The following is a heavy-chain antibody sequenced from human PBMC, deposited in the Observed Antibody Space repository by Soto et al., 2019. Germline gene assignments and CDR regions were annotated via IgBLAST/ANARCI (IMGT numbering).Heavy chain of an antibody. CDR2: IIAVSGAA. CDR1: GGTFGSYA. D-gene: IGHD2-2*01. V-gene: IGHV1-69*01. CDR3: ATALGCRSTSCTLDY. J-gene: IGHJ4*02. Sequence: QVQLVQAGAEVKKPGSSVKVSCKASGGTFGSYAFSWVRQAPGQGLEWMGGIIAVSGAAHYAQKFQGRVTSTADQSTSTAYTELSSLSSQDTAVYYCATALGCRSTSCTLDYWGQGTRVIVSS.